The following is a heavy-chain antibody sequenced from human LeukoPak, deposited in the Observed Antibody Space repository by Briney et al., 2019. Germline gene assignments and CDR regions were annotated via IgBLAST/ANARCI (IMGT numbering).Heavy chain of an antibody. CDR2: FDPEDGET. Sequence: WASVKVSCKVSGYTLTELSMHWVRQAPGKGLEWMGGFDPEDGETIYAQKFQGRVTMTEDTSTDTAYMELSSLRSEDTAVYYCAAQTYTAMLYWYFDLWGRGTLVTVSS. CDR3: AAQTYTAMLYWYFDL. CDR1: GYTLTELS. J-gene: IGHJ2*01. D-gene: IGHD5-18*01. V-gene: IGHV1-24*01.